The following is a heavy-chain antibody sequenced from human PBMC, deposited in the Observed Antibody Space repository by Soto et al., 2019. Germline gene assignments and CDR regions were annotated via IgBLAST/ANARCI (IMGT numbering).Heavy chain of an antibody. J-gene: IGHJ6*02. CDR1: GYTFTSYD. CDR2: MDPNSGNT. Sequence: QVQLVQSGAEVKKPGASVKVSCKASGYTFTSYDINWVRQATGQGLEWMGWMDPNSGNTGYAQKCQGRVTMTRSPSISTAYMELRRLRYEDTAVYYCAIAPWGSGSFGMDVWVQGTTVTVSS. D-gene: IGHD3-10*01. V-gene: IGHV1-8*01. CDR3: AIAPWGSGSFGMDV.